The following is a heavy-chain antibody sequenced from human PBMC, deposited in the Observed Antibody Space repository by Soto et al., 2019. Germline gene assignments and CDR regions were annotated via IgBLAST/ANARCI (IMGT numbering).Heavy chain of an antibody. Sequence: GGSLRLSCAASGFTFSSYEMNWVRQAPGKGLEWVSYISSSGSTIYYADSVKGRFTISRDNAKNSLYLQMNSLRAEDTAVYYCARDQVIRGLNYWGQGTLVTVSS. CDR3: ARDQVIRGLNY. D-gene: IGHD3-22*01. J-gene: IGHJ4*02. CDR1: GFTFSSYE. V-gene: IGHV3-48*03. CDR2: ISSSGSTI.